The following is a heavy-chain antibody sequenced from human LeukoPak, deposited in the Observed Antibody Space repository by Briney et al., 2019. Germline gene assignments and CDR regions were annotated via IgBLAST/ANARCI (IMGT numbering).Heavy chain of an antibody. J-gene: IGHJ4*02. CDR1: GGSISSGTYY. Sequence: SQTLSLTCTVSGGSISSGTYYWTWIRQPAGKGLEWIGRIYTTGSTNYNPPLKSRVTMSTDTSKNQFSLKLSSVTAADTAVYYCARVTTGGYYNCWGQGTLVTVSS. D-gene: IGHD3-22*01. V-gene: IGHV4-61*02. CDR3: ARVTTGGYYNC. CDR2: IYTTGST.